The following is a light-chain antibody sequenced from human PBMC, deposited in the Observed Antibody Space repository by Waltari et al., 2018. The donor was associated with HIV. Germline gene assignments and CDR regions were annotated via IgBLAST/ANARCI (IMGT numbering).Light chain of an antibody. J-gene: IGLJ3*02. CDR3: AAWDDSLSGPV. V-gene: IGLV1-47*01. CDR2: RHN. Sequence: QSVLTQPPPASGTPGQRVTISCSGSSPNIGHNYVYWYQQLPGTAPKLLIYRHNQRPSGVPDRFSGSKSGTSASLAISGLRSEDEADYYCAAWDDSLSGPVFGGGTKLTVL. CDR1: SPNIGHNY.